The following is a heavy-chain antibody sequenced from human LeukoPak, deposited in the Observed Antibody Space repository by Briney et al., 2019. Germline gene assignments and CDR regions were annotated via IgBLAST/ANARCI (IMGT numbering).Heavy chain of an antibody. J-gene: IGHJ4*02. CDR2: IRYDGRIE. Sequence: GGSLRLSCAASGFTFSSYAMSWVRQAPGKGLEWVSFIRYDGRIEYYAKSVKGRFTISRVNSMNTLFLQMNSLGPEDTAFYYCAKVYSGGRSLDQWGQGILVTVSS. D-gene: IGHD6-19*01. CDR3: AKVYSGGRSLDQ. CDR1: GFTFSSYA. V-gene: IGHV3-30*02.